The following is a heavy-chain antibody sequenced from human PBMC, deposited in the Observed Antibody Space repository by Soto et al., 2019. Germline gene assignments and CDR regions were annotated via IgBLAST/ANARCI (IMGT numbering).Heavy chain of an antibody. CDR3: ARQYDDFWSGYYSSLTYVYYYGMDV. J-gene: IGHJ6*02. D-gene: IGHD3-3*01. Sequence: SETLSLTCTVSGGSISSSSYYWGWIRQPPGKGLEWIGSIYYSGSIYYNPSIKSRVTISVDTSKNQFSLKLSSVTAADTAVYYCARQYDDFWSGYYSSLTYVYYYGMDVWGQGTTVTVSS. CDR1: GGSISSSSYY. V-gene: IGHV4-39*01. CDR2: IYYSGSI.